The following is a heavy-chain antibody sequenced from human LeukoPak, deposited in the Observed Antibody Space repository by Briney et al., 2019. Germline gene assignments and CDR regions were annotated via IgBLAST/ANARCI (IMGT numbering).Heavy chain of an antibody. D-gene: IGHD3-10*01. CDR3: ARDWGVDS. Sequence: TGGSLRLSCAASGFTFSIYTMVWVRQAPGKGLEWVAVTSYDGSNKYYADSVKGRFTISRDYSNNTLYLQMSSLRGEDTAVYYCARDWGVDSWGQGTLVTVSS. J-gene: IGHJ4*02. V-gene: IGHV3-30-3*01. CDR1: GFTFSIYT. CDR2: TSYDGSNK.